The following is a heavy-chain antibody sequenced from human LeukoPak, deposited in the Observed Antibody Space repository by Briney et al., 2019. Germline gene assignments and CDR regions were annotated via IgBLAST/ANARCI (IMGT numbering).Heavy chain of an antibody. J-gene: IGHJ6*03. Sequence: GESLRLSCAASGFTFSSYWMHWVRQAPGKGLVWVSRINTDGSSTSYADSVKGRFTISRDNAKNTLYLQMNSLRAEDTAVYYCARATYYYGSGSYYYYYYYMDVWGKGTTVTVSS. D-gene: IGHD3-10*01. CDR1: GFTFSSYW. V-gene: IGHV3-74*01. CDR3: ARATYYYGSGSYYYYYYYMDV. CDR2: INTDGSST.